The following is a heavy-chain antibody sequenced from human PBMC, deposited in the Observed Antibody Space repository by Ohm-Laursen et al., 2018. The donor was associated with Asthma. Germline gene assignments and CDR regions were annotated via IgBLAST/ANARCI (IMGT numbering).Heavy chain of an antibody. CDR2: IIPIFGTA. CDR3: ARENLTVYYDSGAILGY. J-gene: IGHJ4*02. V-gene: IGHV1-69*01. CDR1: GGTFSSYA. Sequence: SSVKVSCNASGGTFSSYAISWVRQAPGQGLEWMGGIIPIFGTANYAQKFQGRVTITADESTSTAYMELSSLRSKDTAVYYCARENLTVYYDSGAILGYWGQGTLVTVSS. D-gene: IGHD3-22*01.